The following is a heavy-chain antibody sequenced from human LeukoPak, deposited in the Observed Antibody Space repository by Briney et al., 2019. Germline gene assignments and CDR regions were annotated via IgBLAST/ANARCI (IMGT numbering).Heavy chain of an antibody. V-gene: IGHV4-4*07. J-gene: IGHJ3*02. D-gene: IGHD3-22*01. CDR2: IYTSGST. CDR3: ARDQGYYDSSGYTDAFDI. Sequence: PSETLSLTCTVSGGSISSYYWSWIRQPAGKGLEWIGRIYTSGSTNYNPSLKSRVTMSVDTSKNQFSLKLSSVTAADTAVYYCARDQGYYDSSGYTDAFDIWGQGTMVTVSS. CDR1: GGSISSYY.